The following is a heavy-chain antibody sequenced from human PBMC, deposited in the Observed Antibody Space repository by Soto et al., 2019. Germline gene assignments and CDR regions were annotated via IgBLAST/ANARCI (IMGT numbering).Heavy chain of an antibody. D-gene: IGHD2-15*01. V-gene: IGHV4-59*01. CDR2: IYYSGST. Sequence: SETLSLTCTVSGGSISSYYWSWIRQPPGKGLEWIGYIYYSGSTNYNPSLKSRVTISVDTSKDQFSLKLRSVTAADTAVYYCARLNPFSGGSCYFDFDYWGQGTLVTVSS. J-gene: IGHJ4*02. CDR3: ARLNPFSGGSCYFDFDY. CDR1: GGSISSYY.